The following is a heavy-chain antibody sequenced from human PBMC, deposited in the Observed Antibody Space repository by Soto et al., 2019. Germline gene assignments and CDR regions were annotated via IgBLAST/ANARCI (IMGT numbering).Heavy chain of an antibody. D-gene: IGHD1-26*01. V-gene: IGHV3-11*05. CDR3: ARIVGLRLNDY. CDR1: GFTFNDYQ. Sequence: QVQLVESGGGLVKPGGSLRLSCAVSGFTFNDYQMTWFRQALGKGLEWVSRISSTGSYADYADSVKGRFTVSRDNANNTVYLQMDSLRDEDTAVYFCARIVGLRLNDYWGQGTLVIVSS. CDR2: ISSTGSYA. J-gene: IGHJ4*02.